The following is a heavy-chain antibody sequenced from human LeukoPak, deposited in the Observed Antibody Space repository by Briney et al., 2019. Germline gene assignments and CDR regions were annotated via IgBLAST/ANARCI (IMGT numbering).Heavy chain of an antibody. CDR1: GGSINGGAYY. Sequence: MPSETLSLTCTVSGGSINGGAYYWSWIRQSPGKGLEWTGYIYYSGTTYYNPSLKSRITMSLDTSKNQVSLTLSSVTAADTAVYYCVRDDSGYGRNHYWGQGTLVTVSS. D-gene: IGHD5-12*01. CDR3: VRDDSGYGRNHY. CDR2: IYYSGTT. J-gene: IGHJ4*02. V-gene: IGHV4-30-4*01.